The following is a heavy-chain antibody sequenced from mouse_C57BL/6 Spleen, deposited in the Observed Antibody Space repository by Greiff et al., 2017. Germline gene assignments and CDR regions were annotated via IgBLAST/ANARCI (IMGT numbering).Heavy chain of an antibody. CDR2: IRLKSDNYAT. J-gene: IGHJ3*01. CDR1: GFTFSNYW. Sequence: EVQRVESGGGLVQPGGSMKLSCVASGFTFSNYWMNWVRQSPEKGLEWVAQIRLKSDNYATHYAESVKGRFTISRDDSKSSVYLQMNNLRAEDTGIYYCTGFSNWFAYWGQGTLVTVSA. D-gene: IGHD6-2*01. CDR3: TGFSNWFAY. V-gene: IGHV6-3*01.